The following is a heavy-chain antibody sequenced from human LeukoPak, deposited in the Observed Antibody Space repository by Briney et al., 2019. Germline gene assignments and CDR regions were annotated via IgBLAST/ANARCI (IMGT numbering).Heavy chain of an antibody. CDR3: ARRGIAAASIDFDY. J-gene: IGHJ4*02. D-gene: IGHD6-13*01. Sequence: SETLSLTCTVSGGSITSYDWSWIRQPPGKGLEWIGYIYYSGSTNYNTSLKSRVTISVDTSKNQFSLKLSSVTAADTAVYYCARRGIAAASIDFDYWGEGTLVTVSS. CDR1: GGSITSYD. V-gene: IGHV4-59*08. CDR2: IYYSGST.